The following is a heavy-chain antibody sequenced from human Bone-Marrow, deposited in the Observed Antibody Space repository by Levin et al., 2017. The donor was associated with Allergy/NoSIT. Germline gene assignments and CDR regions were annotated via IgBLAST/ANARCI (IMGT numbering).Heavy chain of an antibody. V-gene: IGHV3-48*02. CDR1: GFTFSSYS. D-gene: IGHD7-27*01. CDR3: ARDRGNWGSPYYFDY. Sequence: GGSLRLSCAASGFTFSSYSMNWVRQAPGKGLEWVSYISSSSSTIYYADSVKGRFTISRDNAKNSLYLQMNSLRDEDTAVYYCARDRGNWGSPYYFDYWGQGTPVTASS. J-gene: IGHJ4*02. CDR2: ISSSSSTI.